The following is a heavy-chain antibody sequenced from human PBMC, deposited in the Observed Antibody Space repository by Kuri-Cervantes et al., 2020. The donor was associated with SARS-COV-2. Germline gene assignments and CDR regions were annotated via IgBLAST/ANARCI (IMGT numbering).Heavy chain of an antibody. Sequence: SETLSLTCTVFGGSISSYYWSWIRQPAGKGLEWIGRIYTSGSTNYNPSLKSRVTMSVDTSKNQFSLKLSSVTAADTAVYYCAKVYGDIVVVPAAKYFQHWGQGTLVTVSS. D-gene: IGHD2-2*01. CDR3: AKVYGDIVVVPAAKYFQH. CDR2: IYTSGST. V-gene: IGHV4-4*07. J-gene: IGHJ1*01. CDR1: GGSISSYY.